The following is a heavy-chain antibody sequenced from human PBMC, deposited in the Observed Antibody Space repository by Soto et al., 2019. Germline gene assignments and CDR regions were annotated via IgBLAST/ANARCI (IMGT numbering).Heavy chain of an antibody. CDR3: ARYFGVVIMARLRYGMDV. CDR2: INPNSGGT. J-gene: IGHJ6*02. D-gene: IGHD3-3*01. Sequence: ASVKVSCKASGYTFTGYYMHWVRQAPGQGLEWMGWINPNSGGTNCAQKFQGRVTMTRDTSISTAYMELSRLRSDDTAVYYCARYFGVVIMARLRYGMDVWGQGTTVTISS. CDR1: GYTFTGYY. V-gene: IGHV1-2*02.